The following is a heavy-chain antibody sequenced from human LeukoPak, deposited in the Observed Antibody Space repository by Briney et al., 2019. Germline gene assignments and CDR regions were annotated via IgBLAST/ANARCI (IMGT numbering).Heavy chain of an antibody. CDR2: ISSSSSTI. CDR1: GFTFSSYT. J-gene: IGHJ4*02. Sequence: PGGSLRLSCAASGFTFSSYTMNWVRQAPGKGLEWVSYISSSSSTIYYADSVKGRFTIFRDNAKNSLYLQMNSLRAEDTAVYYCARVYYDSSGYSDYWGQGTLVTVSS. V-gene: IGHV3-48*01. D-gene: IGHD3-22*01. CDR3: ARVYYDSSGYSDY.